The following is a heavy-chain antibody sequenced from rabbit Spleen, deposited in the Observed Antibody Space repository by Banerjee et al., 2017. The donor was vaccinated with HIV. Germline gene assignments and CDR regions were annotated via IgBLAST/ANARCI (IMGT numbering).Heavy chain of an antibody. D-gene: IGHD8-1*01. CDR2: IDSGSSAFT. V-gene: IGHV1S45*01. CDR1: GVSFSGSSY. J-gene: IGHJ6*01. Sequence: QEQLVESGGGLVKPGASLTLTCIASGVSFSGSSYMCWVRQAPGKGLEWIACIDSGSSAFTYFASWAKGRFTISKTSSTTVTLQMTSLTAADTATYFCARDTGSSFSSYGMDLWGQGTLVTVS. CDR3: ARDTGSSFSSYGMDL.